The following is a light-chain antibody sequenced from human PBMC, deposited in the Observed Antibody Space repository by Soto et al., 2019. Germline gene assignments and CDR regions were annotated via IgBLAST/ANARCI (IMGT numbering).Light chain of an antibody. J-gene: IGLJ2*01. V-gene: IGLV2-14*01. CDR3: SSYTSSTTLGVV. CDR1: SSDVGGYNY. CDR2: GVT. Sequence: QSALTQPASVSGSPGQSITISCTGTSSDVGGYNYVSWYQQHPGKAPKLMIYGVTNRPSGGSNRFSGSKSGNTASLTISGRQAEDEADYYCSSYTSSTTLGVVFGGGTKLTVL.